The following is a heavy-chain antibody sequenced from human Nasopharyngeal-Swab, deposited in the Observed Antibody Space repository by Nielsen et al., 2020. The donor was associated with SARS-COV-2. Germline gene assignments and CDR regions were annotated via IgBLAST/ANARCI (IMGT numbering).Heavy chain of an antibody. D-gene: IGHD1-26*01. V-gene: IGHV4-61*01. CDR3: ARLVGATDYYYYGMDV. CDR2: IYYSGST. J-gene: IGHJ6*02. CDR1: GGSVSSGSYY. Sequence: SETLSLTCTVSGGSVSSGSYYWIWIRQPPGNGLEWIGYIYYSGSTNYNPSLKSRVTISVDTSKNQFSLKLSSVTAADTAVYYCARLVGATDYYYYGMDVWGQGTTVTVSS.